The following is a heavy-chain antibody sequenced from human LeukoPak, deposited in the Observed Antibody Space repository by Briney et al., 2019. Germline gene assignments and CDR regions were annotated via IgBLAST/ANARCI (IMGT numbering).Heavy chain of an antibody. CDR1: GYSFTSYW. J-gene: IGHJ4*01. Sequence: GESLKISCKGFGYSFTSYWIGWVRQMPGKGLEWMGFIYPGDSDTRYSPSFQGQVTISVDKSITTAYLQWNSLKASDTAMYYCARGEIAASGQVYFDYWGHGTLVTVSS. CDR3: ARGEIAASGQVYFDY. D-gene: IGHD6-13*01. V-gene: IGHV5-51*01. CDR2: IYPGDSDT.